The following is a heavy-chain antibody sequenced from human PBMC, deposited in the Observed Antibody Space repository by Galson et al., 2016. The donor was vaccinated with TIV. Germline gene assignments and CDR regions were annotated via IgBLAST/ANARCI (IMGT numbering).Heavy chain of an antibody. D-gene: IGHD3-16*01. CDR1: GFSLNTSGMR. Sequence: PALVKPTQTLTLTCTFSGFSLNTSGMRVSWIRQPPGKALEWLARMDWDDDKFYSTSLKSRLTISKDTSKNQVVLRMMNLDPEHTATFFCARSTAGGACIDNWGQGTVVTVSS. V-gene: IGHV2-70*04. J-gene: IGHJ4*02. CDR2: MDWDDDK. CDR3: ARSTAGGACIDN.